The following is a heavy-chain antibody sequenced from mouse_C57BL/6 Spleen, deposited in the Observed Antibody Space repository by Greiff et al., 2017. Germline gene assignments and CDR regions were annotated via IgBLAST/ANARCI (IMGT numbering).Heavy chain of an antibody. J-gene: IGHJ4*01. D-gene: IGHD1-1*01. CDR2: IHPNSGST. V-gene: IGHV1-64*01. CDR3: ARGTYGSNMDY. Sequence: QVQLQQSGAELVKPGASVKLSCKASGYTFTSYWMHWVKQRPGQGLEWIGMIHPNSGSTNYNEKFKSKATLTVDKSSSTAYMQLSSLTSEDSAVYYCARGTYGSNMDYWGQGTSVTVSS. CDR1: GYTFTSYW.